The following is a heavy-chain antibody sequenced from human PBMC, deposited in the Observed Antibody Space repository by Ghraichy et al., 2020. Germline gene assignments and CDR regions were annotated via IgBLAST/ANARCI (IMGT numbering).Heavy chain of an antibody. Sequence: GGSLRLSCAASGVTVSSNYMSWVRQAPGKGLEWVSTIYSGEKTNYADSVKGRLTISRDNSKNTLYLQMNSLRVEDTAVYYCATLGDSTGWQYYFDYWGQGTLVTVSS. J-gene: IGHJ4*02. CDR2: IYSGEKT. CDR3: ATLGDSTGWQYYFDY. V-gene: IGHV3-53*01. D-gene: IGHD6-19*01. CDR1: GVTVSSNY.